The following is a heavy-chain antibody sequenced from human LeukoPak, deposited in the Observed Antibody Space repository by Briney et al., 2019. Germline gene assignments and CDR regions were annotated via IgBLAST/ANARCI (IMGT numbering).Heavy chain of an antibody. D-gene: IGHD3-22*01. V-gene: IGHV4-59*01. CDR2: IYYSGST. J-gene: IGHJ4*02. CDR3: ARFYYDSSARFDY. CDR1: VGSISSYY. Sequence: SETLSLTCTVSVGSISSYYWSWIRQPPGKGLEWIGYIYYSGSTNYNPSLKSRVTISVDTSKNQFSLKPSSVTAADTAVYYCARFYYDSSARFDYWGAGTLVTVSS.